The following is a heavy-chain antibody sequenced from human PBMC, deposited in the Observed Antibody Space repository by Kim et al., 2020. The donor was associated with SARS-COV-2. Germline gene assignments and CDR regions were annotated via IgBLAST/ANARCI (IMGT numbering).Heavy chain of an antibody. V-gene: IGHV3-33*01. J-gene: IGHJ4*02. Sequence: GGSLRLSCAASGFTFSSYGMHWVRQAPGKGLEWVAVIWYDGSNKYYADSVKGRFTISRDNSKNTLYLQMNSLRAEDTAVYYCARDKDEYQLLSEIDYWGQGTLVTVSS. CDR3: ARDKDEYQLLSEIDY. D-gene: IGHD2-2*01. CDR1: GFTFSSYG. CDR2: IWYDGSNK.